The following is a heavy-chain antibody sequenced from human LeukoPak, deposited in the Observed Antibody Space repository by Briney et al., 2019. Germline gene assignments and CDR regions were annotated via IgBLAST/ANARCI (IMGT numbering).Heavy chain of an antibody. J-gene: IGHJ4*02. CDR1: GGSISSYY. CDR2: IYYSGST. Sequence: SETLSLTCTVSGGSISSYYWSWIRQPPGKGLEWIGYIYYSGSTNYNPSLKSRVTISVDTSKNQFSLKLSSVTAADTAVYYCARHRFLYSSGSRVAAFDYWGQGTLVTVSS. CDR3: ARHRFLYSSGSRVAAFDY. V-gene: IGHV4-59*08. D-gene: IGHD6-19*01.